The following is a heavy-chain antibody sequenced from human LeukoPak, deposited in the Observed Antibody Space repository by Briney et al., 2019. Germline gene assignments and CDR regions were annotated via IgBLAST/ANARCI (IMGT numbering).Heavy chain of an antibody. CDR3: PLELGEGFDY. Sequence: PGGSLSLSCAASGFTFSTYSMNWVRQAPGKGLEWISYIISSSTTIYYADSVKGRFTISRDNAKNSLYLQMNSLRAEDTAVYYCPLELGEGFDYWGQGTLVTVSS. D-gene: IGHD1-7*01. V-gene: IGHV3-48*01. CDR2: IISSSTTI. CDR1: GFTFSTYS. J-gene: IGHJ4*02.